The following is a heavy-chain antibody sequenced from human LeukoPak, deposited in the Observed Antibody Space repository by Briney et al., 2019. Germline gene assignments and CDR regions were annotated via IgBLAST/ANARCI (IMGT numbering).Heavy chain of an antibody. CDR3: VWSDARYSYGTRYFDL. Sequence: ASVTVSCKASGYTFTSYDINWVRQATGQGLEWMGWMNPNSGNTGYAQKFQGRVTMTRNTSISTAYMELSSLRSEDTAVYYCVWSDARYSYGTRYFDLWGRGTLVTVSS. D-gene: IGHD5-18*01. CDR2: MNPNSGNT. V-gene: IGHV1-8*01. J-gene: IGHJ2*01. CDR1: GYTFTSYD.